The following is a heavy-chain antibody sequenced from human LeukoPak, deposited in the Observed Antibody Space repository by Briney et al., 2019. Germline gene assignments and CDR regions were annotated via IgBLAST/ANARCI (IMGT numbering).Heavy chain of an antibody. D-gene: IGHD4-17*01. V-gene: IGHV4-59*01. CDR2: IYYSGST. CDR1: GGSISSYY. Sequence: SETLSLTCTVSGGSISSYYWSWIRQPPGKGLEWIGYIYYSGSTNYNPSLKSRVTVSVDTSKNQFSLKLSSVTAADTAVYYCARGAVTWGFYYYYYYMDVWGKGTTVTVSS. J-gene: IGHJ6*03. CDR3: ARGAVTWGFYYYYYYMDV.